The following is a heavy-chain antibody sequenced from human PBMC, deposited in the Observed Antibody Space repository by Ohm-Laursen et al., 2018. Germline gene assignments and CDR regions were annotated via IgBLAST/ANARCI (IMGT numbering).Heavy chain of an antibody. CDR2: IKEDGSQK. D-gene: IGHD1-26*01. Sequence: SLRLSCAAPGFTFSSYWMTWVRQAPGKELEWVANIKEDGSQKNYVDSVKGRFTISRDNANNFLYLQMNSLRAEDTAVYYCARDISPVIVGVAFDVFDIWGQGTMVTVSS. J-gene: IGHJ3*02. V-gene: IGHV3-7*01. CDR3: ARDISPVIVGVAFDVFDI. CDR1: GFTFSSYW.